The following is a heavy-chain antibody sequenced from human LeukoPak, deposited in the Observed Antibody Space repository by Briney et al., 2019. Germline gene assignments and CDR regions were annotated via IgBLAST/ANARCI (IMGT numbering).Heavy chain of an antibody. CDR1: GFTFSSFG. Sequence: DPGGSLRLSCAASGFTFSSFGMTWVRQAPGKGLEWVSAISDNGGSIFYADSVKGRFTISRDISKNTLYLRMNSLRAEDTAVYYCAKLYYLSPSLSVELTYFDYWGQGTLVTVSS. J-gene: IGHJ4*02. CDR2: ISDNGGSI. CDR3: AKLYYLSPSLSVELTYFDY. D-gene: IGHD2-2*01. V-gene: IGHV3-23*01.